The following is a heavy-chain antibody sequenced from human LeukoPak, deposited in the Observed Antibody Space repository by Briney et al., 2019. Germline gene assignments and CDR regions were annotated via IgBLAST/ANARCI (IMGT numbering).Heavy chain of an antibody. J-gene: IGHJ3*02. Sequence: ASVKVSCKASGYTFTSYGISWVRQAPGQGLEWMGWISAYNGNTNYAQKLQGRVTMTTDTSTSTAYMELRSLRSDDTAVYYCARLPLKRGSSGAFDIWGQGTMVTVSS. D-gene: IGHD6-6*01. CDR1: GYTFTSYG. CDR2: ISAYNGNT. V-gene: IGHV1-18*01. CDR3: ARLPLKRGSSGAFDI.